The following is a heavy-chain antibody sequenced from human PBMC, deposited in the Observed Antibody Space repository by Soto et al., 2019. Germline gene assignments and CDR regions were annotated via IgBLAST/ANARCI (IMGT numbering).Heavy chain of an antibody. V-gene: IGHV3-11*01. CDR3: ASNLGSYDIIGYFDY. D-gene: IGHD3-22*01. Sequence: QVQLVESGGGLVKPGGSLRLSCAASGFTFSDYYMSWIRQAPGKGLEWVSYISSSDSIIYYADSVKGRFTISRDNAKNSLYLQMNRLLAEDPAVSYCASNLGSYDIIGYFDYWGPGPLVTVYS. J-gene: IGHJ4*02. CDR1: GFTFSDYY. CDR2: ISSSDSII.